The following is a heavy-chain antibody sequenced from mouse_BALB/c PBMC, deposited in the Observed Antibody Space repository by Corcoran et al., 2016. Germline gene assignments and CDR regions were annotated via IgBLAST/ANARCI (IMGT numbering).Heavy chain of an antibody. CDR2: ISYDGSN. J-gene: IGHJ2*01. V-gene: IGHV3-6*02. CDR3: ATLLRTFDY. CDR1: AYSITSGSY. D-gene: IGHD1-2*01. Sequence: DVQLQESGPGLVKPSKSLSLTCSVTAYSITSGSYWNWIRQFPGNKLEWMGYISYDGSNNYNPSLKNRISITRDTSKNQFFLKLNSVTTEDTATYYCATLLRTFDYWGQGTTLTVSS.